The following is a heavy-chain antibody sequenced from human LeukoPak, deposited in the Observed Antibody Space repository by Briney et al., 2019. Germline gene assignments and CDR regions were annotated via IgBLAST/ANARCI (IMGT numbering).Heavy chain of an antibody. CDR3: ARSASAINWFDP. CDR1: GYTFTGYY. V-gene: IGHV1-2*02. CDR2: INPNSGGT. D-gene: IGHD3-10*01. Sequence: EASVKVSCKASGYTFTGYYMHWVRQAPGQGLEWMGWINPNSGGTNYAQKFQGRVTMTRDTSISTAYMELSRLRSDDTAVYYCARSASAINWFDPWGQGTLVTVSS. J-gene: IGHJ5*02.